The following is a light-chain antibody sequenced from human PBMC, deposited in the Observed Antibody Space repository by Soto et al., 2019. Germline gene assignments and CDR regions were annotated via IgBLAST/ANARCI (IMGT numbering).Light chain of an antibody. CDR3: QSYDSSPSYV. Sequence: QSALTQPPSVSGAPGQRVTISCTGSSSKIGAGYDVHWYQQLPGTAPKLLIYGNSNRPSGVPDRFSGSKSGTSASLAITWLQAEDEADYYCQSYDSSPSYVFGTGTKVTVL. J-gene: IGLJ1*01. CDR1: SSKIGAGYD. V-gene: IGLV1-40*01. CDR2: GNS.